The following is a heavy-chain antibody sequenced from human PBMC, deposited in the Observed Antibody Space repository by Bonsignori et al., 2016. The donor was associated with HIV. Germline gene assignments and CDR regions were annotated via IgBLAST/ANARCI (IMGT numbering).Heavy chain of an antibody. D-gene: IGHD2-15*01. CDR2: ISYDGSNK. Sequence: VRQAPGKRLEWVAVISYDGSNKYYADSVKGRFTISRDNSKNTLYLQMNSLRAEDTAVYYCARVDIVVVVAATPSGAFDIWGQGDNGHRLL. CDR3: ARVDIVVVVAATPSGAFDI. V-gene: IGHV3-30-3*01. J-gene: IGHJ3*02.